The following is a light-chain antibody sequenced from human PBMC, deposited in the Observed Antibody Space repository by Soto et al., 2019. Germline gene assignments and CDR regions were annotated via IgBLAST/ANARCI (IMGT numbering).Light chain of an antibody. CDR1: SIDIAPYNY. V-gene: IGLV2-23*02. J-gene: IGLJ3*02. CDR2: EVS. Sequence: QSALTQPASVSGSPGQSLTISCTGTSIDIAPYNYVSWYQQHPGKAPKLIIYEVSYRPSGISNRFSGSKSGNTASLTISGLQAEDEADYYCCSYAGSSTWVFGGGTQLTVL. CDR3: CSYAGSSTWV.